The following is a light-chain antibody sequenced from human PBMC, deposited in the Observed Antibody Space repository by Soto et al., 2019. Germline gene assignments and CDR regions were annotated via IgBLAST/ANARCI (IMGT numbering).Light chain of an antibody. CDR2: YNN. CDR1: DSNIGSNS. Sequence: QAVVTPPPSASGTAGQVVTISCSGGDSNIGSNSVYWYQHLPRMAPKLLIYYNNQRPSGVPDRFSGSRSGTSASLAIVGLRSEDEAVYYCAAWDASLSACVFGNGTKLTVL. J-gene: IGLJ1*01. V-gene: IGLV1-47*02. CDR3: AAWDASLSACV.